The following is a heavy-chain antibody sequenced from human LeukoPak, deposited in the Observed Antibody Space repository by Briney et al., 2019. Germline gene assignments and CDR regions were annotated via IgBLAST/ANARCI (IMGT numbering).Heavy chain of an antibody. CDR1: GYTFTSYG. V-gene: IGHV1-18*01. Sequence: ASVKVSCKASGYTFTSYGISWVRQAPGQGLEWMGWISAYNGNTNYAQKLQGRVTMTTDTSTSTAYMELRSLRSDDTAVYYCARGPSGYYDSSGFDYWGQGTLVTVSS. CDR3: ARGPSGYYDSSGFDY. J-gene: IGHJ4*02. CDR2: ISAYNGNT. D-gene: IGHD3-22*01.